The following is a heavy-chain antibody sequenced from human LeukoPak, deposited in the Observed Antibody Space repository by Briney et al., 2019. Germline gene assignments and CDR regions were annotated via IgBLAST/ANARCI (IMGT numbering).Heavy chain of an antibody. J-gene: IGHJ3*02. Sequence: PSETLSLTCPVSGGSISSSYWSWIRQPPGEGPEWMRYIYYIGSTNYNPSLKSRDTISVDTSKNQFSLRLTSVTAADTAVYYCASRGVAAAYDAFDIWGQGTMVTVSS. CDR2: IYYIGST. CDR1: GGSISSSY. CDR3: ASRGVAAAYDAFDI. V-gene: IGHV4-59*08. D-gene: IGHD6-13*01.